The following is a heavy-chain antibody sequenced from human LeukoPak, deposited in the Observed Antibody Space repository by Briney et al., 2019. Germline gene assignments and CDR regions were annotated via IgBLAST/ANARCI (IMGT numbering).Heavy chain of an antibody. J-gene: IGHJ3*02. CDR1: GFTFDDYG. CDR3: ARIYGSGPSNAFDI. D-gene: IGHD3-10*01. Sequence: PGGSLRLSCAASGFTFDDYGMSWVRQAPGKGLEWVSGINWNGGSTGYADSVKGRFTISRDNAKNSLYLQMNSLRAEDTALYHCARIYGSGPSNAFDIWGQGTMVTVSS. V-gene: IGHV3-20*01. CDR2: INWNGGST.